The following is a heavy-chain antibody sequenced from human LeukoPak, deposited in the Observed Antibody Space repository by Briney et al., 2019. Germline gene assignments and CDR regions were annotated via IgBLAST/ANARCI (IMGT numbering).Heavy chain of an antibody. D-gene: IGHD2-21*01. CDR1: EFSVGSNY. CDR3: TKDRAYGQFLWGNDY. CDR2: ISSSSSYI. V-gene: IGHV3-21*01. J-gene: IGHJ4*02. Sequence: RGGSLRLSCPASEFSVGSNYMTWVRQAPGKGLEWVSSISSSSSYIYYAVSVKGRFTISRDNSKNTMYLQMNSLRPEDTALYYCTKDRAYGQFLWGNDYWGQGILVTVSS.